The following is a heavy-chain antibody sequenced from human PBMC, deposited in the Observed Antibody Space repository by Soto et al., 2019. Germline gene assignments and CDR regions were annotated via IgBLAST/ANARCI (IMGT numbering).Heavy chain of an antibody. V-gene: IGHV3-7*03. J-gene: IGHJ4*02. D-gene: IGHD6-19*01. CDR2: INQDGGVT. Sequence: GSLRLSCVASGFTFISSFMGWIRQAPGKGLEWVANINQDGGVTYYVDSVEGRFTISRDNTKDSLYLQMNSLRGEDTAIYYCARYYRGSGRYFFDYWGQGTQVTVSS. CDR3: ARYYRGSGRYFFDY. CDR1: GFTFISSF.